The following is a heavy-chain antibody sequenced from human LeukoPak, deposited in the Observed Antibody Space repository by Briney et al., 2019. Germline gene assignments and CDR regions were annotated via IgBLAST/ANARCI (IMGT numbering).Heavy chain of an antibody. Sequence: SVKVSCKASGGTFSSYAISWVRQAPGQGLEWMGRIIPILGIANYAQKFQGRVTITADKSTSTAYMELSSLRSEDTAVYYCARGEMPYYYDSSGYPQARLAEYFQHWGQGTLVTASS. D-gene: IGHD3-22*01. CDR3: ARGEMPYYYDSSGYPQARLAEYFQH. CDR2: IIPILGIA. CDR1: GGTFSSYA. J-gene: IGHJ1*01. V-gene: IGHV1-69*04.